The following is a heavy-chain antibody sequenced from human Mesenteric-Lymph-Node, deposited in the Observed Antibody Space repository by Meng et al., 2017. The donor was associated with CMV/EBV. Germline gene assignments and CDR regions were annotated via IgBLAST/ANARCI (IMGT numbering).Heavy chain of an antibody. CDR1: SISSGGYY. Sequence: SISSGGYYWSWIRQHPGKGLEWIGYIYYSGSTYYNPSLKSRVTISVDTSKNQFSLKLSSVTAADTAVYYCAGIRGPTYSSSWGTGGDYWGQGTLVTVSS. CDR3: AGIRGPTYSSSWGTGGDY. J-gene: IGHJ4*02. V-gene: IGHV4-31*02. D-gene: IGHD6-13*01. CDR2: IYYSGST.